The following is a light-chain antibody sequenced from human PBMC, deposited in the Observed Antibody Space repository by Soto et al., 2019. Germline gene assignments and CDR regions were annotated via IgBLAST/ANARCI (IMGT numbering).Light chain of an antibody. CDR1: SSDVGGYNS. CDR2: EVS. J-gene: IGLJ3*02. Sequence: QSALTQPASVSGSPGQSITISCTGTSSDVGGYNSVSWYQQHPGEAPKLMISEVSDRPSGVSSRFSGSKSGNTASLTISGLQAEDEADYYCSSYTSSTTLVFGGGTKLTVL. CDR3: SSYTSSTTLV. V-gene: IGLV2-14*01.